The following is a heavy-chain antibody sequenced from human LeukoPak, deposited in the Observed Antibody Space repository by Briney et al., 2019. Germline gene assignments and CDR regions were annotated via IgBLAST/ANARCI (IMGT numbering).Heavy chain of an antibody. J-gene: IGHJ4*02. V-gene: IGHV3-74*01. Sequence: GGSLRLSCAASGFTFSSYWMHWVRQAPGKGLVWVSRINSDGSSTSYADSVKGRFTISRDNAKNTLYLQMNSLRAEDTAVYYCARERYFDSDYIDYWGQGTLVTVSS. CDR1: GFTFSSYW. CDR2: INSDGSST. CDR3: ARERYFDSDYIDY. D-gene: IGHD3-9*01.